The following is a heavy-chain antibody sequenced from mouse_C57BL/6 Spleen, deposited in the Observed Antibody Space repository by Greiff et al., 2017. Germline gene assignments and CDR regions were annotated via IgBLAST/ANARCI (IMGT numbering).Heavy chain of an antibody. J-gene: IGHJ2*01. V-gene: IGHV1-15*01. CDR3: TRPNYGSSSYYFDY. CDR2: IDPETGGT. CDR1: GYTFTDYE. D-gene: IGHD1-1*01. Sequence: QVQLQQSGAELVRPGASVTLSCKASGYTFTDYEMHWVKQTPVHGLEWIGAIDPETGGTAYNQKIKGKAILTADKSSSTAYMELRSLTSEDSAVYYCTRPNYGSSSYYFDYWGQGTTLTVSS.